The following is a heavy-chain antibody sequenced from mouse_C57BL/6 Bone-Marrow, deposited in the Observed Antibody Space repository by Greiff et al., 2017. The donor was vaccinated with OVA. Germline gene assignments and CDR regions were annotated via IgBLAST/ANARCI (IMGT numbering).Heavy chain of an antibody. J-gene: IGHJ1*03. CDR1: GFTFSSYG. V-gene: IGHV5-6*01. CDR3: ARLGIPYWYFDV. Sequence: EVKLVESGGDLVKPGGSLKLSCAASGFTFSSYGMSWVRQTPDKRLEWVATISSGGSYTYYPDSVKGRFTISRDNAKNTLYLQMSSLKSEDTAMYYCARLGIPYWYFDVWGTGTTVTVSS. CDR2: ISSGGSYT.